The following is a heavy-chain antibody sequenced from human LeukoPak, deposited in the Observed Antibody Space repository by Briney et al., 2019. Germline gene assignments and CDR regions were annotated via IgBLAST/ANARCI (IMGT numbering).Heavy chain of an antibody. CDR1: GGSIGSYY. D-gene: IGHD4-17*01. CDR2: IYTSGST. V-gene: IGHV4-4*09. CDR3: ARDYGDSFDY. Sequence: PSETLSLTCTVSGGSIGSYYWSWIRQPPGKGLEWIGYIYTSGSTNYNPSLKSRVTISVDTSKNQFSLKLSSVTAADTAVYYCARDYGDSFDYWGQGTLVTVSS. J-gene: IGHJ4*02.